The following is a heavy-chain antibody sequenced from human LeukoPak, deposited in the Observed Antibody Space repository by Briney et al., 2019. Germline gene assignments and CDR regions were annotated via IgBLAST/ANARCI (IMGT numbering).Heavy chain of an antibody. CDR3: ARFARDLTGYYQKTFYYYYYMDV. D-gene: IGHD3-9*01. CDR2: INWNGGST. J-gene: IGHJ6*03. Sequence: GGPLRLSCAASGFTFDDYGMSWVRQAPGKGLEWVSGINWNGGSTGYADSVKGRFTISRDNAKNSLYLQMNSLRAEDTALYYCARFARDLTGYYQKTFYYYYYMDVWGKGTTVTVSS. CDR1: GFTFDDYG. V-gene: IGHV3-20*04.